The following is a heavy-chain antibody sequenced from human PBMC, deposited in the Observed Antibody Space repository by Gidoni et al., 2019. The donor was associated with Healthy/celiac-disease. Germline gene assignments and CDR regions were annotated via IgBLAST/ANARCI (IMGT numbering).Heavy chain of an antibody. V-gene: IGHV3-33*01. CDR2: IWYDGSNK. CDR1: GFPFSSYG. J-gene: IGHJ3*02. D-gene: IGHD6-19*01. CDR3: ARDRGGTAVADFDAFDI. Sequence: QVQLVESGGGVVQPGRSLRLSCAASGFPFSSYGMHWVRQAPGKGLEWVAVIWYDGSNKYYADSVKGRFTISRDNSKNTLYLQMNSLRAEDTAVYYCARDRGGTAVADFDAFDIWGQGTMVTVSS.